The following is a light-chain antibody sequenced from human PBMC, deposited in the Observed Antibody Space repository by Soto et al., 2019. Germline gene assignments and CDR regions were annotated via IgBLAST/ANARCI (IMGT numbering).Light chain of an antibody. Sequence: EIVMTQSPATLSLSPGERATLSCRASQRITTVAWYQQKPGQAPRLLIYGLSIRAPGVPARFSVSGSGTEFTLTISSLQSEDFAVYFCQQYGSSLWTFGRGTKVDIK. V-gene: IGKV3-15*01. CDR3: QQYGSSLWT. CDR1: QRITT. J-gene: IGKJ1*01. CDR2: GLS.